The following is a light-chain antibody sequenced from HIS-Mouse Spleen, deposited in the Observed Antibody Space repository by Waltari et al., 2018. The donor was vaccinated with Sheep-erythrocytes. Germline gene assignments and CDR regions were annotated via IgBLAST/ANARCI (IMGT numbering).Light chain of an antibody. CDR1: SSDVGSYNL. Sequence: QSALTQPASVSGSPGQSITISCTGTSSDVGSYNLVPGYQQHPGKAPNLLIYEGSKRPSGVSNRFSGSKSGNTASLTISGLQAEDEADYYCCSYAGSRTPWVFGGGTKLTVL. CDR3: CSYAGSRTPWV. CDR2: EGS. J-gene: IGLJ3*02. V-gene: IGLV2-23*01.